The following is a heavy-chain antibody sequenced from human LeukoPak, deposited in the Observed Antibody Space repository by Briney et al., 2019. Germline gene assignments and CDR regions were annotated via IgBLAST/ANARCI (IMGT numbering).Heavy chain of an antibody. Sequence: SETLSLTCTVSGGSISSGDYYWSWIRQPPGKGLEWIGYIYYSESTYNNPSHKSRVTISVETSKNQFSLKLSSVTAADTAVYYCAREITMVRGGYDYYYYGIDVWGQGTTVTVSS. V-gene: IGHV4-30-4*01. CDR3: AREITMVRGGYDYYYYGIDV. D-gene: IGHD3-10*01. J-gene: IGHJ6*02. CDR2: IYYSEST. CDR1: GGSISSGDYY.